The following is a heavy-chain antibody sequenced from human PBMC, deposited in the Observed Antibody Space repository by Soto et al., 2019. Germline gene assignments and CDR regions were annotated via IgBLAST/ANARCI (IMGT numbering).Heavy chain of an antibody. J-gene: IGHJ6*02. CDR3: ARDRAAGTDYYYYGMDV. V-gene: IGHV3-30-3*01. CDR1: GFTFSSYA. D-gene: IGHD6-13*01. CDR2: ISYDGSNK. Sequence: HPGGSLRLSCAASGFTFSSYAMHWVRQAPGKGLEWVAVISYDGSNKYYADSVKGRFTISRDNSKNTLYLQMNSLRAEDTAVYYCARDRAAGTDYYYYGMDVWGQGTTVTVSS.